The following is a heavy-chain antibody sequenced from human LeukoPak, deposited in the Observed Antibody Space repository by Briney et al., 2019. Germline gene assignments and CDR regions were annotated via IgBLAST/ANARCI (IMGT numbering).Heavy chain of an antibody. D-gene: IGHD6-13*01. V-gene: IGHV4-39*07. Sequence: SETLSLTCTVSGDSVSSTGYYWGWIRQPPGKGMEWIGEINHSGSTDYNPSLKSRVTISVDTSKNQFSLKLSSVTAADTAVYYCARGHSSSWYGYIHYWGQGTLVTVSS. CDR3: ARGHSSSWYGYIHY. CDR1: GDSVSSTGYY. CDR2: INHSGST. J-gene: IGHJ4*02.